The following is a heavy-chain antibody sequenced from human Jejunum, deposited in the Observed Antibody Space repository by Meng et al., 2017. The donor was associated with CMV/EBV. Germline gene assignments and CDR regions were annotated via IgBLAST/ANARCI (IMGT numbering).Heavy chain of an antibody. Sequence: EVQLVGSGGGLVQPGESLRLCCAASGFSVSSNYMSWVRQAPGKGLEWVTLIYSGGTTFYADSVKGRFTISRDNSKNVLYLQMNSVRAEDTALYHCVRNLGYTYGLVSWGQGTLVTASS. CDR1: GFSVSSNY. V-gene: IGHV3-66*01. J-gene: IGHJ5*02. CDR3: VRNLGYTYGLVS. CDR2: IYSGGTT. D-gene: IGHD5-18*01.